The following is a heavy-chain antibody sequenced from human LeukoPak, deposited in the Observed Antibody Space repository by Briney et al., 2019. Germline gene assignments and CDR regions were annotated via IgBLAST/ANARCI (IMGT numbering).Heavy chain of an antibody. CDR2: INHSGST. V-gene: IGHV4-34*01. CDR3: ARRYSSGWYDFDY. Sequence: PSETLSLTCAVYGGSFSGYYWRWIRPPLQRGLGWIGEINHSGSTNYNPSLKSRVTISVDTSKNQFSLKLSSVTAADTAVYYCARRYSSGWYDFDYWGQGTLVTVSS. J-gene: IGHJ4*02. CDR1: GGSFSGYY. D-gene: IGHD6-19*01.